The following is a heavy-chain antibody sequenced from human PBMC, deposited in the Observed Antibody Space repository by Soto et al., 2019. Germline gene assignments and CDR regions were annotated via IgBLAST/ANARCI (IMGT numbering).Heavy chain of an antibody. CDR3: TRETGLSHDGVDD. CDR1: GFPFDDHA. J-gene: IGHJ6*02. Sequence: GGSLRLSCEASGFPFDDHAMHWVRQRRGGGLEWVAGISWKSDSEGYADSVKGRFSISRDNIQHSVHLQMNSLRPEDTALYYCTRETGLSHDGVDDWGQGTRVTDS. V-gene: IGHV3-9*01. CDR2: ISWKSDSE.